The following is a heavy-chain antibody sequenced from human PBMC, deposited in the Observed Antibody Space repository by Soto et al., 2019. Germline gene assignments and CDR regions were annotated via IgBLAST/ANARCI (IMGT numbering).Heavy chain of an antibody. CDR3: LAGRSFGDY. V-gene: IGHV3-33*01. J-gene: IGHJ4*02. Sequence: QVQVVESGGGVVQPGRSLRLSCAASGFTFSNYGMHWVRQAPRXGLEWVAGIWYDGSNKDYADSLKGRFTISRDNSKNTLYLXMXSLXAEDTAVYYCLAGRSFGDYWGQGALVTVSS. D-gene: IGHD3-10*01. CDR1: GFTFSNYG. CDR2: IWYDGSNK.